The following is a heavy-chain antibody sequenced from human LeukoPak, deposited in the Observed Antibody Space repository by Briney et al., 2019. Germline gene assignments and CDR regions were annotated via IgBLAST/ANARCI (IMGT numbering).Heavy chain of an antibody. CDR1: GYIFNNYG. V-gene: IGHV3-23*01. CDR3: AKGSSGYFLDL. D-gene: IGHD3-22*01. J-gene: IGHJ5*02. Sequence: GGSLRLSCAASGYIFNNYGLVWVRQAPGKGLEGVSAISNDGGGTTYADFVKGRFTISRDNSKNTLLLQMNSLRAEYTALYYCAKGSSGYFLDLCGQGTLVTVSS. CDR2: ISNDGGGT.